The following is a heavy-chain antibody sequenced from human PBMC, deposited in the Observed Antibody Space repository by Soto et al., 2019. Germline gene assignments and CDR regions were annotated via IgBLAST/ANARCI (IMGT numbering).Heavy chain of an antibody. CDR1: GYTFTGYY. CDR2: INPNSGGT. D-gene: IGHD2-15*01. V-gene: IGHV1-2*04. CDR3: ARDACSGGSCYSSFDY. J-gene: IGHJ4*02. Sequence: ASVKVSCKASGYTFTGYYMHWVRQAPGQGLEWMGWINPNSGGTNYAQKFQGWVTMTRDTSISTAYMELSRLRSDDTAVYYCARDACSGGSCYSSFDYRGQGTLVTVSS.